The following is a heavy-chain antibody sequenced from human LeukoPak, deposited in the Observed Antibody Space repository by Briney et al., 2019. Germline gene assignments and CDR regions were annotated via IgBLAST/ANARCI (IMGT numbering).Heavy chain of an antibody. D-gene: IGHD3-16*01. CDR3: ATEHWGPNS. Sequence: PGGSLRLSCAASGFTFSSSWRTWVRQAPGKGLEWLANIKGDGSDKNYMDSVKGRFTISRDNAKNSLFLQMGSLRGEDTALYCCATEHWGPNSWGQGTLVTVSS. V-gene: IGHV3-7*01. CDR1: GFTFSSSW. J-gene: IGHJ4*02. CDR2: IKGDGSDK.